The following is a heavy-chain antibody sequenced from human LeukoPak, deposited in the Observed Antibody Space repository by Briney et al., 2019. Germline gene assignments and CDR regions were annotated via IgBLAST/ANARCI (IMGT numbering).Heavy chain of an antibody. D-gene: IGHD5-12*01. CDR2: IYYSGST. CDR3: ARGEGVATIFDY. Sequence: PSETLSLTCTVSGGSISSHYWSWIRQPPGKGLEWIGYIYYSGSTNYNPSLKSRVTISVDTSKNQFSLKLSSVTAADTAVYCCARGEGVATIFDYWGQGTLVTVSS. J-gene: IGHJ4*02. V-gene: IGHV4-59*11. CDR1: GGSISSHY.